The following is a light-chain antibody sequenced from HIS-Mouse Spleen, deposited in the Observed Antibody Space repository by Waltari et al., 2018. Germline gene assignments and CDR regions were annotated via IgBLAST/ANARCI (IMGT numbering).Light chain of an antibody. Sequence: QSALTQPPSVSGSPGQSVTISCTGTSSDVGSYNRVSWYQQPPGTAPKLMIYAVSNRPSGVPDRFSGSKSGNTASLTISGLQAEDEADYYCSLYTSSSTYVFGTGTKVTVL. J-gene: IGLJ1*01. CDR2: AVS. CDR3: SLYTSSSTYV. V-gene: IGLV2-18*01. CDR1: SSDVGSYNR.